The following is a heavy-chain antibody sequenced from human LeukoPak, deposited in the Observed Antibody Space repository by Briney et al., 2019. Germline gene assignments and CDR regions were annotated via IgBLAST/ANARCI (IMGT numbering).Heavy chain of an antibody. J-gene: IGHJ4*02. CDR2: ISSSGSTI. CDR3: ARANWAEDGYFDY. V-gene: IGHV3-48*04. Sequence: GGSLRLSCAASGFTFSSYSMNWVRQAPGKGLEWVSSISSSGSTIYYADSVKGRFTISRDNAKNSLYLQMNSLRAEDTAVYYCARANWAEDGYFDYWGQGTLVTVSS. D-gene: IGHD7-27*01. CDR1: GFTFSSYS.